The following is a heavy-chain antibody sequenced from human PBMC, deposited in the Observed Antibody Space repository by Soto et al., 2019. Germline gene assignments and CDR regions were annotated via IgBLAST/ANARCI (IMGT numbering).Heavy chain of an antibody. CDR2: VSGGGIT. CDR1: GFTFSRHD. Sequence: EAQLLASGGRLVQPGGSLRPSCSAPGFTFSRHDLLWVRQAPGKGLEWVSGVSGGGITSYADSEKGRFTISRDKSRNTLYLQMNSLRVEDTAVYYCVKGFWGDYWGQGTLVTVSS. V-gene: IGHV3-23*01. CDR3: VKGFWGDY. D-gene: IGHD3-16*01. J-gene: IGHJ4*02.